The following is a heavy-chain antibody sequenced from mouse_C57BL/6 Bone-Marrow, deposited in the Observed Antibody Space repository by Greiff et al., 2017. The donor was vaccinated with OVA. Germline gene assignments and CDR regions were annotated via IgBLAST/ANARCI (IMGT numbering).Heavy chain of an antibody. V-gene: IGHV1-66*01. CDR3: ARSYDYGGGSWFAY. Sequence: QVQLKESGPELVKPGASVKISCKASGYSFTSYYIHWVKQRPGQGLEWIGWIYPGSGNTKYNEKFKGKATLTADTSSSTAYMQLSSLTSEDSAVYYCARSYDYGGGSWFAYWGQGTLVTVSA. J-gene: IGHJ3*01. CDR2: IYPGSGNT. D-gene: IGHD2-4*01. CDR1: GYSFTSYY.